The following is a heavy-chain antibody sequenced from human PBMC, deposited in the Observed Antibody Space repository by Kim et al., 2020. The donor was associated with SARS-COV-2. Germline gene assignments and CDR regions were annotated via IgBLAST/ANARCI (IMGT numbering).Heavy chain of an antibody. CDR1: GFTFSSYS. CDR2: ISSSSSYI. Sequence: GGSLRLSCAASGFTFSSYSMNWVRQAPGKGLEWVSSISSSSSYIYYADSVKGRFTISRDNAKNSLYLQMNSLRAEDTAVYYCARDNYYDSSGKYNWFDPWGQGTLVTVSS. J-gene: IGHJ5*02. V-gene: IGHV3-21*01. CDR3: ARDNYYDSSGKYNWFDP. D-gene: IGHD3-22*01.